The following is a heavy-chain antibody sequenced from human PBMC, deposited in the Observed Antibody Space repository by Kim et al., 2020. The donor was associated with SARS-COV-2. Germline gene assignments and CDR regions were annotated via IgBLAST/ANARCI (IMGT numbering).Heavy chain of an antibody. J-gene: IGHJ4*02. CDR1: GFAFDTFG. D-gene: IGHD1-26*01. CDR3: ARDAHLGSRELY. V-gene: IGHV3-23*01. CDR2: ITRLGTT. Sequence: GGSLRLSCATSGFAFDTFGMNWVRQAPGKGLEWVSGITRLGTTHYADSVKGRFTISRDNSRNTLSLLMNSLRVEDTAFYYCARDAHLGSRELYWGQGTQVTVSS.